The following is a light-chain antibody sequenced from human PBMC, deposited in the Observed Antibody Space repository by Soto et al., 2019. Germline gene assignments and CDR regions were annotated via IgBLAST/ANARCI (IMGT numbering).Light chain of an antibody. V-gene: IGLV2-11*01. CDR1: TSDIGAYDY. CDR3: FSPTTRATSV. CDR2: SVN. Sequence: QSALIQPPSVSGSPGQSVTISCTGTTSDIGAYDYVSCFQHHQGTVPKPLIYSVNSRPSGVPARFSASKSGNPASMTIHGLRPGDGPEYYCFSPTTRATSVLGTGTK. J-gene: IGLJ1*01.